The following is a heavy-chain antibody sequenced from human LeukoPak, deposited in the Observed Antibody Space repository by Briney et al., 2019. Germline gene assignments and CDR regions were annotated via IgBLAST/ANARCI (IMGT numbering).Heavy chain of an antibody. CDR2: IREDGSEK. CDR1: GFLLSRYW. D-gene: IGHD3-22*01. J-gene: IGHJ4*02. Sequence: GGSLRLSCAASGFLLSRYWMSWVRQAPGKGLEWVANIREDGSEKYYVDSVKGRFTISRDNAKNSLYLQMNSLRAEDTAVYYCARDDSTGYLYFDNWGQGSLVTVSS. V-gene: IGHV3-7*04. CDR3: ARDDSTGYLYFDN.